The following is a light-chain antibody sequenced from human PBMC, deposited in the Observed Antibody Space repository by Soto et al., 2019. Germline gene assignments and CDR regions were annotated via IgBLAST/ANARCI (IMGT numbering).Light chain of an antibody. CDR1: QSIAKY. Sequence: DIQMTQSPPSLSVSVGDRVTTTCRASQSIAKYINWYQQKPGKAPKLLIHAASSLQSGVPSRFSGSGSGTDFTLSLNNLQPEDFATYYCQQSYSTPPTFGQGTRLDIK. V-gene: IGKV1-39*01. J-gene: IGKJ5*01. CDR3: QQSYSTPPT. CDR2: AAS.